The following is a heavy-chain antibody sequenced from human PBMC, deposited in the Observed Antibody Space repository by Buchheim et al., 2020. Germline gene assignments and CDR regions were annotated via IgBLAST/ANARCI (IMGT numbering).Heavy chain of an antibody. CDR1: GFTFSSYE. CDR3: ARDDYGDFSSVRPPYGMDV. V-gene: IGHV3-48*03. J-gene: IGHJ6*04. Sequence: VQLVESGGGLVQPGGSLRLSCAASGFTFSSYEMNWVRQAPGKGLEWVSYISSSGSTIYYADSVKGRFTISRDNATNSLYLQMSSLRAEDTAVYYCARDDYGDFSSVRPPYGMDVWGKGTT. CDR2: ISSSGSTI. D-gene: IGHD4-17*01.